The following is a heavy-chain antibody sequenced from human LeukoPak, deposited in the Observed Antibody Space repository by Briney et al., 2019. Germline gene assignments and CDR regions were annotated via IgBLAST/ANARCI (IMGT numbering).Heavy chain of an antibody. V-gene: IGHV2-5*02. CDR2: IYWDDDK. J-gene: IGHJ4*01. CDR1: GFSVSTSGVA. D-gene: IGHD2/OR15-2a*01. Sequence: SGPTLVNPTETLTLTCSVSGFSVSTSGVAVGWIRQPPGKALEWLGLIYWDDDKRYSPSLKTRLTITKDTSKNQVVLTMTNIDPVDTATYYCAYRTTYHFDYWGQGTLVTVSS. CDR3: AYRTTYHFDY.